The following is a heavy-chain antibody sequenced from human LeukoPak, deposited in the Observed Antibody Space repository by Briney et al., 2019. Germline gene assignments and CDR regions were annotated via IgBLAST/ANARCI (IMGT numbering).Heavy chain of an antibody. CDR1: GFTFSDHF. V-gene: IGHV3-72*01. Sequence: PGGSLRLSCAASGFTFSDHFMDWVRQAPGKGLEWVGRTRDKANGYTTDYAESVKGRFTISRDESKTSLYLQMNGLKVDDTAIYYCTSGSYPRFHHWGQGTLVTVSS. CDR3: TSGSYPRFHH. CDR2: TRDKANGYTT. D-gene: IGHD1-26*01. J-gene: IGHJ4*02.